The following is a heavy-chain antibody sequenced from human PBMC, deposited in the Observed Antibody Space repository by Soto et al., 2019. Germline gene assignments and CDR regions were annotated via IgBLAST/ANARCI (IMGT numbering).Heavy chain of an antibody. Sequence: PSETLSLTCAVYGGSFSGYYWSWIRQPPGKGLEWIGEINHSGSTNYNPSLKSRVTISVDTSKNQFSLKLSSVTAADTAVYYCASLGDSGYENYYYYGMDVWGQGTTVT. CDR3: ASLGDSGYENYYYYGMDV. D-gene: IGHD5-12*01. CDR1: GGSFSGYY. V-gene: IGHV4-34*01. CDR2: INHSGST. J-gene: IGHJ6*02.